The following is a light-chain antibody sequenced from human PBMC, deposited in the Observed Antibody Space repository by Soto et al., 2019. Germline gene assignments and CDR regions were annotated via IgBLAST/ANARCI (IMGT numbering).Light chain of an antibody. CDR2: DAS. CDR1: QSVSSSY. V-gene: IGKV3-20*01. J-gene: IGKJ1*01. Sequence: ETVLAQSPGTLSLSPGDRATLSCRSSQSVSSSYLAWYQQKPGQAPGLLIYDASRRATGIPDRFSGSGSGTDFTLTISRLEPEDFAVYYCQQYGSTPRTFGQGTKVDIK. CDR3: QQYGSTPRT.